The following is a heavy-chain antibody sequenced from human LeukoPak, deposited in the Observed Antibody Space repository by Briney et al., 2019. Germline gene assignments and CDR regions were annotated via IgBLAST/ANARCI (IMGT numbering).Heavy chain of an antibody. D-gene: IGHD3-16*02. CDR3: ARRYDYVWGSYRIDP. V-gene: IGHV1-8*01. J-gene: IGHJ5*02. CDR1: GYTFTSYD. Sequence: GASVKVSXKASGYTFTSYDINWVRQATGQGLEWMGWMNPNSGNTGYAQKFQGRVTMTRNTSISTAYMELSSLRSEDTAVYYCARRYDYVWGSYRIDPWGQGTLVTVSS. CDR2: MNPNSGNT.